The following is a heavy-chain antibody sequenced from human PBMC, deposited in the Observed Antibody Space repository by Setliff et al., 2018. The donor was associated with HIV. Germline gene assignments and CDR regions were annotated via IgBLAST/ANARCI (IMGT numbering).Heavy chain of an antibody. D-gene: IGHD3-3*01. CDR1: GYIFIRYY. CDR3: ARDVRDGFEEWFSTLDDGMDV. CDR2: INPHTGVT. V-gene: IGHV1-2*02. J-gene: IGHJ6*02. Sequence: ASVKVSCKTSGYIFIRYYIFWVRQAPGQGLEWMGNINPHTGVTRYAEKFQGRVTVTRDTSISTIYMELSRLRSDDTAVYYCARDVRDGFEEWFSTLDDGMDVWGQGTTVTVS.